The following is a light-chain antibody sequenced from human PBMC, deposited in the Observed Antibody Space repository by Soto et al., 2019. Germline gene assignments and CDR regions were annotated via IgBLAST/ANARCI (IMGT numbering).Light chain of an antibody. Sequence: NFMLTQPHSVSESPGKTVTISCTRSSGSIASNYVQWYQQRPGRAPTTVIYEDNQRPSGVPDRFSGSIDSSSNSASLTISGLTTEDEADYYCQSYDSSNHDAVIGGGTKLTVL. CDR2: EDN. V-gene: IGLV6-57*04. CDR3: QSYDSSNHDAV. CDR1: SGSIASNY. J-gene: IGLJ7*01.